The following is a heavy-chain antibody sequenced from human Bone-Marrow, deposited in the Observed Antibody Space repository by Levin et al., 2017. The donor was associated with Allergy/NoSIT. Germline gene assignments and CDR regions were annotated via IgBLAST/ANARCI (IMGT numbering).Heavy chain of an antibody. V-gene: IGHV6-1*01. CDR3: ARDRPGDFYGMDV. J-gene: IGHJ6*02. CDR1: GDNVSSNSGV. CDR2: TYYSSQWYT. Sequence: SQTLSLPCVVSGDNVSSNSGVWNWIRQSPLRGLEWMGRTYYSSQWYTEYSESLRSRITIKSDTSKNQISLTLNSVTPEDTAVYYCARDRPGDFYGMDVWGQGTTVTVSS.